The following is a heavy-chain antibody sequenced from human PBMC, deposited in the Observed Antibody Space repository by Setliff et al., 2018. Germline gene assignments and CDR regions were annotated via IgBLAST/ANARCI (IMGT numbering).Heavy chain of an antibody. CDR3: ARLPNYVWGSPVDY. Sequence: PSETLSLTCGASGGSFSDYYWSWIRQTPGKGLEWIGEINHSGSTKCNPSLKSRVTISVDTSKNQFSLTLSSVTAADTAVYYCARLPNYVWGSPVDYWGQGTLVTVSS. CDR1: GGSFSDYY. V-gene: IGHV4-34*01. CDR2: INHSGST. D-gene: IGHD3-16*01. J-gene: IGHJ4*02.